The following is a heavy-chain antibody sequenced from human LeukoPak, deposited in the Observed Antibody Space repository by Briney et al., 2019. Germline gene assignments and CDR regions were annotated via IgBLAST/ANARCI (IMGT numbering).Heavy chain of an antibody. CDR2: INHSGST. D-gene: IGHD3-10*01. CDR1: GGSFSGYY. Sequence: SETLSLTCAVYGGSFSGYYWSWIRQPPGKGLEWIGEINHSGSTNYNPSLKSRVTISVDTSKNQFSLKLSSVTAADTAVYYCARDYGSGSQPFDYWGQGTLVTVSS. CDR3: ARDYGSGSQPFDY. J-gene: IGHJ4*02. V-gene: IGHV4-34*01.